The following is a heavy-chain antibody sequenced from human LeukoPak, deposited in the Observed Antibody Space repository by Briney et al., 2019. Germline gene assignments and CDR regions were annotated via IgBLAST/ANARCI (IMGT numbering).Heavy chain of an antibody. D-gene: IGHD2-15*01. J-gene: IGHJ4*02. CDR2: ISYDGSNK. CDR3: ARDEDIVVVVAARFDY. Sequence: PGGSLRLSCAASGFTFSSYAMHWVRQAPGKGLGWVAVISYDGSNKYYADSVKGRFTISRDNSKNTLYLQMNSLRAEDTAVYYCARDEDIVVVVAARFDYWGQGTLVTVSS. V-gene: IGHV3-30*04. CDR1: GFTFSSYA.